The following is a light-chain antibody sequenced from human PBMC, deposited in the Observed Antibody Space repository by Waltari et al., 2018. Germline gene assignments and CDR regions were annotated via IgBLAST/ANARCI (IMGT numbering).Light chain of an antibody. Sequence: QSAMTQPPSVSGSPSQSVTISCTGTSSDIGPYNRFSWYQQTPGTAPKLMIYDVSNRPSGVPDRFSGSKSGNTASLTISALQAEDEADYYCCSFTPSLTYVFGTGTKVTVL. CDR3: CSFTPSLTYV. CDR1: SSDIGPYNR. V-gene: IGLV2-18*02. J-gene: IGLJ1*01. CDR2: DVS.